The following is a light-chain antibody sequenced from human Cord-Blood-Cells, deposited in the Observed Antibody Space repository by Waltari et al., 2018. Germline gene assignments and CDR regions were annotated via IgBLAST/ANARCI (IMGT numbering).Light chain of an antibody. CDR1: QSVLYSSNNKNN. Sequence: DIVMTQSPDSLAASLGERATINCKSSQSVLYSSNNKNNLAWYQQKPEKPPKLLIYWESTRESGVPDRFSGSGSGTDFTLTIISLQAEDVAVYYCQQYYSTPYTFGQGTKLEIK. V-gene: IGKV4-1*01. CDR3: QQYYSTPYT. J-gene: IGKJ2*01. CDR2: WES.